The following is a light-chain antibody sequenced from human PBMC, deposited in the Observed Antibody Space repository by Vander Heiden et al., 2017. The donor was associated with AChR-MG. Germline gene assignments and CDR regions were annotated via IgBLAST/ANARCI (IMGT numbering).Light chain of an antibody. CDR3: QSADSSGTYVV. V-gene: IGLV3-25*03. Sequence: SYELTQPPSVSVSPGPTARITCSGDALPKQYAYWYQQKPGQAPVLVIYKDCERPSGIPERFSGSSSGTTVTLTSSGVQAEDEADYYCQSADSSGTYVVFGGGTKLTVL. J-gene: IGLJ2*01. CDR2: KDC. CDR1: ALPKQY.